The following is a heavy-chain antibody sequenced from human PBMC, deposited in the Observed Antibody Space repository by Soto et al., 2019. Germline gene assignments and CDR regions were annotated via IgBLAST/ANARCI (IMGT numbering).Heavy chain of an antibody. J-gene: IGHJ4*02. V-gene: IGHV1-8*02. CDR3: ARGLSDGGSGWPNFDY. Sequence: ASVKVSCKASGYTFTSYGISWVRQAPGQGLEWMGWMNANSGNTGYAQKFQGRVTMTRNTSISTAYMELSSLRSEDTAVYYCARGLSDGGSGWPNFDYWGQGTLVTVFS. CDR1: GYTFTSYG. CDR2: MNANSGNT. D-gene: IGHD6-19*01.